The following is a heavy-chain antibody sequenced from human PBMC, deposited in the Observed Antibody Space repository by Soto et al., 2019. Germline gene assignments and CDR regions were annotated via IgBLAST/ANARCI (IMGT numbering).Heavy chain of an antibody. CDR1: GFTFNNYG. V-gene: IGHV3-33*01. D-gene: IGHD6-13*01. CDR2: IWNDGSNN. Sequence: QVQLVESGGGVVQPGRSLRLSCAASGFTFNNYGMHWVRQAPGKGLEWLAVIWNDGSNNYYANSVQGRFTISRDNSKNTLYLQMNSLSAEDTAVYYCARRQIPPPTRGAANARGGMDVWGQGTTVTVSS. CDR3: ARRQIPPPTRGAANARGGMDV. J-gene: IGHJ6*02.